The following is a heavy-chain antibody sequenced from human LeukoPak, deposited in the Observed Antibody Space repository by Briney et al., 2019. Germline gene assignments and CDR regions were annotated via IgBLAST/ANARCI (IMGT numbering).Heavy chain of an antibody. V-gene: IGHV4-39*07. J-gene: IGHJ4*01. Sequence: GSLRLSCAASGFTFSSYSMNWVRQAPGKGLEWIGSVYSSGRTYYNPSLTSRVTVSADTSKNQFSLKLSSVTAADTAVYYCTREIGGTTVHYWGHGMLVTVSS. CDR1: GFTFSSYS. CDR2: VYSSGRT. D-gene: IGHD1-7*01. CDR3: TREIGGTTVHY.